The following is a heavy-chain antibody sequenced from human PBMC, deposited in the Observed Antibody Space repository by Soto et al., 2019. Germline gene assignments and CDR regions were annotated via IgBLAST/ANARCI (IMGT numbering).Heavy chain of an antibody. CDR1: GGSFSGYY. V-gene: IGHV4-34*01. CDR2: INHSGST. J-gene: IGHJ4*02. D-gene: IGHD2-2*01. Sequence: SETLSLTCAVYGGSFSGYYWSWIRQPPGKGLEWIGEINHSGSTNYNPSLKSRVTISVDTSKNQFSLKLSSVTAADTAVYYCASWYCSSNSCYPLGYYWGQGTLVTVSS. CDR3: ASWYCSSNSCYPLGYY.